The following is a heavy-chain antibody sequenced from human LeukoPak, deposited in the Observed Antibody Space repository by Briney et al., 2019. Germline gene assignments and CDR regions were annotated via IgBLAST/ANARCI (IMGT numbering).Heavy chain of an antibody. CDR2: ISSSSSYI. J-gene: IGHJ3*02. CDR1: GFTFSSFE. CDR3: AILNGDGYFRSDAFDI. D-gene: IGHD5-24*01. Sequence: GGSLRLSCAAFGFTFSSFEMKWVRQAPGKGLEWVSYISSSSSYIYYADSVKGRFTISRDNAKNSLYLQMNSLRAEDTAVYYCAILNGDGYFRSDAFDIWGQGTMVTVSS. V-gene: IGHV3-21*05.